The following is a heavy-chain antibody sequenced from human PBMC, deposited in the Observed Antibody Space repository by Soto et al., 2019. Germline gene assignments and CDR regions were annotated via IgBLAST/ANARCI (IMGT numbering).Heavy chain of an antibody. Sequence: QVQLVQSGAEVKKPGSSVKVSCKASGGTFSSYTISWVRQAPGQGLEWMGRIIPILGIANYAQKFQGRVTSTADKATSTAYMELSSLRSEDTAVYYCARYAFGGTTDAFDIWGQGTMVTVSS. D-gene: IGHD1-1*01. V-gene: IGHV1-69*02. CDR2: IIPILGIA. J-gene: IGHJ3*02. CDR1: GGTFSSYT. CDR3: ARYAFGGTTDAFDI.